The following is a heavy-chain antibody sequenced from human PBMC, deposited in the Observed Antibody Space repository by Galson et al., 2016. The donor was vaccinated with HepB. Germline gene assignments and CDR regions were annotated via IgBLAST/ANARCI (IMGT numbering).Heavy chain of an antibody. V-gene: IGHV3-23*01. CDR2: ITGRGTST. D-gene: IGHD6-6*01. CDR3: AKDPQWTTSSRGAFDV. Sequence: LRLSCAASGFSFCSYAMSWVRQAPGKGLEWVSTITGRGTSTYYADSVEGRFTISRDNSKSTLYLQMNGLRAEDTAVYYCAKDPQWTTSSRGAFDVWGQGTMLTV. CDR1: GFSFCSYA. J-gene: IGHJ3*01.